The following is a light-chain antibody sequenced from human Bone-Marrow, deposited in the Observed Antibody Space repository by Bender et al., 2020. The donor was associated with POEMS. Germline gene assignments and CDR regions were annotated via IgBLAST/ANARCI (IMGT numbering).Light chain of an antibody. J-gene: IGLJ3*02. Sequence: QSALTQPASVSGSPGHSITISCTGTSSDVGSYNLVSWYQQHPGKAPKLLIYEVNKRPSGVPDRFSGSKSGTSASLAITGLQAEDEGDYYCQSYDNSLGGWVFGGGTKLTVL. V-gene: IGLV2-14*02. CDR2: EVN. CDR3: QSYDNSLGGWV. CDR1: SSDVGSYNL.